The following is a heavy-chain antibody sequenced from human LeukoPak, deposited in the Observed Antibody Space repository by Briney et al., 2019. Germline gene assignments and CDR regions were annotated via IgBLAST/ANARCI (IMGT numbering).Heavy chain of an antibody. J-gene: IGHJ6*01. CDR2: NYYSGST. Sequence: SQTLSLTCTVSGGSISSGDYYWSWIRHPPGRGLEWIGYNYYSGSTYYNPSIKSRVTISVDTSKNQFSLKLSSVTAADTAVYYCASARVYCSGGSCYGYCYYGMDVWGEATTVT. CDR3: ASARVYCSGGSCYGYCYYGMDV. D-gene: IGHD2-15*01. V-gene: IGHV4-30-4*01. CDR1: GGSISSGDYY.